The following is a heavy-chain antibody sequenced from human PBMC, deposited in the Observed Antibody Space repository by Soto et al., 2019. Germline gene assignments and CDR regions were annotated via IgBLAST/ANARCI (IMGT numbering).Heavy chain of an antibody. CDR2: INPDSGGT. V-gene: IGHV1-2*02. D-gene: IGHD3-3*01. CDR1: GYTFTCYY. J-gene: IGHJ5*02. Sequence: ASVKVSCKAFGYTFTCYYMHWLRHATGPGPDRVGWINPDSGGTNHAQKFPGRVTMSRGASIRTAYMAVSRRRRDDPSEDYCATAKLLRFMESHWFDPWGQGTLVTGSS. CDR3: ATAKLLRFMESHWFDP.